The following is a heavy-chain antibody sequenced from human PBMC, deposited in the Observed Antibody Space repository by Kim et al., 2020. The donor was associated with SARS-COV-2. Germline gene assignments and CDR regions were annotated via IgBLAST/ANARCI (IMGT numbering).Heavy chain of an antibody. CDR3: ASGYLFDY. J-gene: IGHJ4*02. Sequence: SETLSLTCAVYGGSFSGYYWSWIRQPPGKGLEWIGEINHSGSTNYNPYLKSRVTISVDTSKNQFSLKLSSVTAADTAVYYCASGYLFDYWGQGTLVTVSS. CDR1: GGSFSGYY. CDR2: INHSGST. V-gene: IGHV4-34*01.